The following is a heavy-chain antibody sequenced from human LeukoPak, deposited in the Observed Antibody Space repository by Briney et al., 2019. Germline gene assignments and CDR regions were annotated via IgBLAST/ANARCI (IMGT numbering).Heavy chain of an antibody. CDR3: ARNYYDSSGYLPGLFDY. J-gene: IGHJ4*02. Sequence: SETLSFTGTGSGCSISSSSYYWGGIRQPPGKGLEWSGNNGNTKYTQYNPSIKTRVTISVDTSKNQFSLKLSSVTAADTAVYYCARNYYDSSGYLPGLFDYWGQGSLVTVSS. D-gene: IGHD3-22*01. CDR2: NGNTKYT. V-gene: IGHV4-39*07. CDR1: GCSISSSSYY.